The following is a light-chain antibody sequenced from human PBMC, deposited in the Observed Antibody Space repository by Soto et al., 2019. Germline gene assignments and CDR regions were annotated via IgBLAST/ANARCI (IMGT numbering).Light chain of an antibody. CDR2: ETS. J-gene: IGKJ1*01. V-gene: IGKV3-20*01. CDR1: QSVSAGY. Sequence: IVLIQSPATLSLSPGERATLSCRASQSVSAGYFAWYQQKPGQAPRLLIYETSSRTTGTPGRFSGSGSGTDFTLTISTLEPEDFAVYYCQQYGDSPTFGQGTKVDIK. CDR3: QQYGDSPT.